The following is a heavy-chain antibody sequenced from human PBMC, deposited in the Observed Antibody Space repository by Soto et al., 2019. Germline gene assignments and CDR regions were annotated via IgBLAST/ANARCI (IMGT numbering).Heavy chain of an antibody. CDR2: IYYSGST. V-gene: IGHV4-31*02. Sequence: GKGLKWIGYIYYSGSTYYNQSLKSRVTISVAPSKNQFSLKLTSLTAADTAVYYCSIDLFQAKDAIRDVRSGSAFRLNRSSDL. CDR3: SIDLFQAKDAIRDVRSGSAFRLNRSSDL. D-gene: IGHD2-21*01. J-gene: IGHJ2*01.